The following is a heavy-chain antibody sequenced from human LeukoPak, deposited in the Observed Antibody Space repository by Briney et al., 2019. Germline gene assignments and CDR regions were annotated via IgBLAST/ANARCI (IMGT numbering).Heavy chain of an antibody. V-gene: IGHV4-34*01. D-gene: IGHD6-6*01. CDR1: GGSFSGYY. J-gene: IGHJ4*02. Sequence: SETLSLTCAVYGGSFSGYYWSWIRQPPGKGLEWIGEINHSGSTNYNPSLKSRVTISVDTSKNQFSLKLSSVTAADTAVYYCARRAAGQQLVDYWGQGTLVTVSS. CDR3: ARRAAGQQLVDY. CDR2: INHSGST.